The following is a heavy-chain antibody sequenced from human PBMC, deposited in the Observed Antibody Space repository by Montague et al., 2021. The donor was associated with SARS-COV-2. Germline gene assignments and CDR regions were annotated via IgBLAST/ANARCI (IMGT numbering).Heavy chain of an antibody. CDR3: AGDGCLRFEILIGPRHYCYGMDV. J-gene: IGHJ6*02. V-gene: IGHV4-39*07. D-gene: IGHD3-9*01. Sequence: SETLSLTCTVSGGSISNSSYYWGWIRQPPGKGLEWIGSIYYSGSTYYNPSLKSRVTISADTSKNQFSLKLSSVTAADTAVYYCAGDGCLRFEILIGPRHYCYGMDVWGQGTTVTVSS. CDR1: GGSISNSSYY. CDR2: IYYSGST.